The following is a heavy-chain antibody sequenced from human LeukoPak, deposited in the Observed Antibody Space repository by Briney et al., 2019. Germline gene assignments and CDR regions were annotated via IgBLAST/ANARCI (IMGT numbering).Heavy chain of an antibody. CDR1: GGSISGHY. J-gene: IGHJ4*02. Sequence: SETLSLTCTVSGGSISGHYWSWIRQPPGKGLEWIGYIHYTGRTDYSPSLKSRVSLSVDMSKNQFSLRLSSVTASDTAMYYCAKLEGAEVYWGQGTPVTVSA. CDR2: IHYTGRT. V-gene: IGHV4-59*08. CDR3: AKLEGAEVY. D-gene: IGHD1-14*01.